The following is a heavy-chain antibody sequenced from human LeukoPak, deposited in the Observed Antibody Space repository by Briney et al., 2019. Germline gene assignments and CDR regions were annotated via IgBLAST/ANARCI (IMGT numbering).Heavy chain of an antibody. CDR3: ARGYSYGSTFRVDY. Sequence: GGSLRLFCAASGFTFSSYGMHWLRQATGKGLEGVAFIRYDGSNKYYADSVKGRFTISRDNSKNTLYLQMNSLRAEDTAVYYCARGYSYGSTFRVDYWGQGTLVTVSS. V-gene: IGHV3-30*02. D-gene: IGHD5-18*01. J-gene: IGHJ4*02. CDR2: IRYDGSNK. CDR1: GFTFSSYG.